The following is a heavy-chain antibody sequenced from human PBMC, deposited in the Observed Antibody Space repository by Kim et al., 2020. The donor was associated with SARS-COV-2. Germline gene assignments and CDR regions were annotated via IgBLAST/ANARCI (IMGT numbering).Heavy chain of an antibody. Sequence: YADSVKGRFTISRDNSKNSLYLQMNSLRTEDTALYYCAKSAFGGVIAIDYWGQGTLVTVSS. V-gene: IGHV3-43*01. CDR3: AKSAFGGVIAIDY. D-gene: IGHD3-16*01. J-gene: IGHJ4*02.